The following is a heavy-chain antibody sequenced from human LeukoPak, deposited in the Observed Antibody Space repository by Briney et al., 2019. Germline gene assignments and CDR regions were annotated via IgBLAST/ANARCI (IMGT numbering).Heavy chain of an antibody. J-gene: IGHJ4*02. V-gene: IGHV3-48*01. CDR3: ARGGHYDSVWGRYRQKDGFDY. D-gene: IGHD3-16*02. CDR1: GFTFSSYS. CDR2: ISSSSSIR. Sequence: GGSLRLSCAASGFTFSSYSMNWVRQAPGKGLEWVLYISSSSSIRYYADSVKGRFTISRDNAENSLYLQMNSLRAEDTAVYYCARGGHYDSVWGRYRQKDGFDYWGQGTLVIVSS.